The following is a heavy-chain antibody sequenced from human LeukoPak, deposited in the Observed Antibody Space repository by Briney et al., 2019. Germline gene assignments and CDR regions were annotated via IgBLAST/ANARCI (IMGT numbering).Heavy chain of an antibody. CDR3: ATVRKVVPAAMLYYYYYGMDV. CDR1: GYTFTSYG. CDR2: ISIYNGNT. D-gene: IGHD2-2*01. V-gene: IGHV1-18*01. J-gene: IGHJ6*02. Sequence: GASVKVSCKASGYTFTSYGISWVRQAPGQGLEWMGWISIYNGNTNYAQKLQGRVTMTTDTSTSTAYMELRSLRSDDTAVYYCATVRKVVPAAMLYYYYYGMDVWGQGTTVTVSS.